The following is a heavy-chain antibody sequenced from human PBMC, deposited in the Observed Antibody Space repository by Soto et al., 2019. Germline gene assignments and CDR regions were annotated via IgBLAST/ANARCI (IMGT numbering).Heavy chain of an antibody. CDR1: GFTFSAYW. CDR3: ARVHRDGYTGFAMDV. V-gene: IGHV3-7*05. D-gene: IGHD5-12*01. J-gene: IGHJ6*02. Sequence: EVQLVESGGGLVQPGGSLRVSCAASGFTFSAYWMIWVRQTPGRGLEWVADTKQDESEKSYVDAVKGRFTISRDNAKNSLFLQMDSLSAEDTAVYYCARVHRDGYTGFAMDVWGQGTTVTVSS. CDR2: TKQDESEK.